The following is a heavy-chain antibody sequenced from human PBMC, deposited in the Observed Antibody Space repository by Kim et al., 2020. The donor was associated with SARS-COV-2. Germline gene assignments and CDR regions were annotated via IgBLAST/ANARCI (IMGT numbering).Heavy chain of an antibody. CDR2: IIPIFGTA. CDR1: GGTFSSYA. V-gene: IGHV1-69*13. J-gene: IGHJ6*02. CDR3: ARVVVVVAATYYYYYYGMDV. D-gene: IGHD2-15*01. Sequence: SVKVSCKASGGTFSSYAISWVRQAPGQGLEWMGGIIPIFGTANYAQKFQGRVTITADESTSTAYMELSSLRSEDTAVYYCARVVVVVAATYYYYYYGMDVWGQGTTVTVSS.